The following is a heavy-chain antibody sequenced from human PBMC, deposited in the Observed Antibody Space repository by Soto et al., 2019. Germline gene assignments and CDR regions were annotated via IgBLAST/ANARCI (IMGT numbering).Heavy chain of an antibody. CDR2: IYYSGST. D-gene: IGHD5-12*01. V-gene: IGHV4-30-4*01. CDR3: AKAGYSGYDYSAY. CDR1: GGSISSGDYY. J-gene: IGHJ4*02. Sequence: QVQLQESGPGLVKPSQTLSLTCTVSGGSISSGDYYWSWIRQPPGKGLEWIGYIYYSGSTYYNPSLKSRVTISVDTSKNRFSLNMSSVTAADTAVYYCAKAGYSGYDYSAYWGQGTLVTVSS.